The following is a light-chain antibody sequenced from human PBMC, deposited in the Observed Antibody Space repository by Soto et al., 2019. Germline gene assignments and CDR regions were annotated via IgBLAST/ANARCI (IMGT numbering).Light chain of an antibody. J-gene: IGLJ3*02. Sequence: QLVLTQPPSASASLGASVKLTCTLSSGHNSYAIAWHQQQPEKGPRYLLKLNSDGSHSKGDGIPGRLSGSSSGAERYLTISSLQCEDEADYYCQTWSTDIRVFGGGTKLTVL. CDR3: QTWSTDIRV. V-gene: IGLV4-69*01. CDR2: LNSDGSH. CDR1: SGHNSYA.